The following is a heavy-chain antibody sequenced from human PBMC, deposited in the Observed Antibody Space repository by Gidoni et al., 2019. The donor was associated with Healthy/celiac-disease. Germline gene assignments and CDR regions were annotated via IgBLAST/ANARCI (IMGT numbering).Heavy chain of an antibody. J-gene: IGHJ5*02. CDR3: ARAPQAQGSSSILRPKKRYNWFDP. D-gene: IGHD6-13*01. CDR1: GGAFSGYY. Sequence: QVQLQQWGAGRLTPSETLSLTCAVYGGAFSGYYWSLIRQPPGKGLEWIGESNHSGSTNYNPSLKSRVTISVDTSKNQFSLKLSSVTAADTAVYYCARAPQAQGSSSILRPKKRYNWFDPWGQGTLVTVSS. V-gene: IGHV4-34*01. CDR2: SNHSGST.